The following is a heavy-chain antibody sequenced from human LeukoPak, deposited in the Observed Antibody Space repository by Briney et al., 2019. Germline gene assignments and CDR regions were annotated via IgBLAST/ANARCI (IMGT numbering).Heavy chain of an antibody. V-gene: IGHV4-34*01. CDR2: INHSGST. Sequence: SETLSLTCAVYGGSFSGYYWSWIRQPPGKGLEWIGEINHSGSTNYNPSLKSRVTISVDTSKNQFSLKLSSVTAADTAVYYCAREGGSGWYLNEDNWFDPWGQGTLVTVSS. J-gene: IGHJ5*02. CDR3: AREGGSGWYLNEDNWFDP. D-gene: IGHD6-19*01. CDR1: GGSFSGYY.